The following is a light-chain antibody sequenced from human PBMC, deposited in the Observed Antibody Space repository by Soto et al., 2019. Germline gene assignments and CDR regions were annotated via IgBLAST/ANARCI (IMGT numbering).Light chain of an antibody. V-gene: IGKV3-15*01. Sequence: EIVMTQSPATLSVSPGERVTLSCRASQSVSSDLAWYHQKPGQPPRLLIYGASTRATGIPARFSGSGSGTEFTLTINSLQSEDFAVYYCQQYNNWPRTFGQGTKVEIK. J-gene: IGKJ1*01. CDR1: QSVSSD. CDR3: QQYNNWPRT. CDR2: GAS.